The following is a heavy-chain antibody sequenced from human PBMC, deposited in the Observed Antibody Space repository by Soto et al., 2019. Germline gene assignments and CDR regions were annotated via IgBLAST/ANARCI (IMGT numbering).Heavy chain of an antibody. V-gene: IGHV3-64*01. J-gene: IGHJ3*02. CDR1: GFIFSSYA. CDR2: ISSNGGST. Sequence: PGGSLRLSCAASGFIFSSYAMHWVRQAPGKGLEYVSAISSNGGSTYYANSVKGRFTISRDNSKNTLYLQMGSLRAEDMAVYYCAHTVTPTIDAFDIWGQGTMVSVSS. D-gene: IGHD4-17*01. CDR3: AHTVTPTIDAFDI.